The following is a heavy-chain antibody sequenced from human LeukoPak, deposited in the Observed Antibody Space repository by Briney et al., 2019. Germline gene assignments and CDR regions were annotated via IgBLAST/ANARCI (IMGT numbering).Heavy chain of an antibody. CDR2: ISGSGGST. D-gene: IGHD5-12*01. CDR1: GFTFSSYA. J-gene: IGHJ4*02. CDR3: AKETGYSGYDYGDY. Sequence: GGSLRLSCAASGFTFSSYAMSWVRQAPGEGLEWVSGISGSGGSTYYADSVKGRFTTSRDNSKNTLYLQMNSLRADDTAVYYCAKETGYSGYDYGDYGGQGTLVTVSS. V-gene: IGHV3-23*01.